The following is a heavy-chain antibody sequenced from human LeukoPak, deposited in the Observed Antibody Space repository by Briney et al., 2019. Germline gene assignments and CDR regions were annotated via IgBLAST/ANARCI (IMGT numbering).Heavy chain of an antibody. J-gene: IGHJ4*02. D-gene: IGHD7-27*01. V-gene: IGHV3-30*04. CDR2: ISYHGRDT. Sequence: GGSLRLSCVASGFTFSNYAMHWVRQAPGEGLEWIAVISYHGRDTYYADSLKGRLTISRDNSKNTLYLQMNSLRAEDTAVYYCAKGLFRTGDFDYWGQGTLVTVSS. CDR1: GFTFSNYA. CDR3: AKGLFRTGDFDY.